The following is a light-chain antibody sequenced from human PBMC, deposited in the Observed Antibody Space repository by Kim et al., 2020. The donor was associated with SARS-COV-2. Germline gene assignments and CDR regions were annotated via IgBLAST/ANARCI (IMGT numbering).Light chain of an antibody. V-gene: IGKV2-28*01. CDR1: QSLLHSNGYNY. CDR3: MQALQTPLT. Sequence: PASISFRSSQSLLHSNGYNYLDWYLQKPGQSPQLLIYLGSNRASGVPDRFSGSGSGTDFTLKISRVEAEDVGVYYCMQALQTPLTFGGGTKVEIK. J-gene: IGKJ4*01. CDR2: LGS.